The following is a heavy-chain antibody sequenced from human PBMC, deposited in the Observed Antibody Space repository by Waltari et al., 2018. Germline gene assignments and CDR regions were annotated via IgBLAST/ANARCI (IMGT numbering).Heavy chain of an antibody. Sequence: EVQLVESGGGLVKPGGSLRLSCAASGFTFSSYSMNWVRQAPGKGLEWVSSISSGSSYIYYADSVKGRFTISRDNAKNSLYLQMNSLRAEDTAVYYCARDQEGYFDYWGQGTLVTVSS. V-gene: IGHV3-21*01. CDR2: ISSGSSYI. CDR3: ARDQEGYFDY. CDR1: GFTFSSYS. J-gene: IGHJ4*02.